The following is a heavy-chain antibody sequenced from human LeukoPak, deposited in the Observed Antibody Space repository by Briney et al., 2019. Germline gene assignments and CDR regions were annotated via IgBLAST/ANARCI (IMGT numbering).Heavy chain of an antibody. D-gene: IGHD6-13*01. CDR3: ARAYSSSWYDAFDI. J-gene: IGHJ3*02. V-gene: IGHV3-23*01. Sequence: GGSLRLSCAASGFTFSSYAVSWVRQAPGKGREWVSAISGSGGSTYYADSVKGRFTISRDNSNNTLYLQMNSLRAEDTAVYYCARAYSSSWYDAFDIWGQGTMVTVSS. CDR1: GFTFSSYA. CDR2: ISGSGGST.